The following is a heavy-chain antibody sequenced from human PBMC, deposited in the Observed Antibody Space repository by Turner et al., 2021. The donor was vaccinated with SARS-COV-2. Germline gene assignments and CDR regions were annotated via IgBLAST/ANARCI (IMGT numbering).Heavy chain of an antibody. D-gene: IGHD3-10*01. CDR1: GVSISSSSYY. CDR3: ARLVRRAEYYFDY. V-gene: IGHV4-39*01. Sequence: QLQLQESGPGLVKPSETLSLSCTVSGVSISSSSYYWGWIRQPPGKGLEWIGSIYYSGSTYYNPSLKSRVTISVDTSKNQFSLKLSSVTAADTAVYYCARLVRRAEYYFDYWGQGTLVTVSS. CDR2: IYYSGST. J-gene: IGHJ4*02.